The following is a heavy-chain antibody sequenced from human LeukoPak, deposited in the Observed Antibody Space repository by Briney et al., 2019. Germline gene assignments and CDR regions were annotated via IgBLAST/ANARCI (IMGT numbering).Heavy chain of an antibody. CDR1: GGTIISSNW. J-gene: IGHJ5*01. V-gene: IGHV4-4*02. CDR3: AKPTLWMEEWWFDR. Sequence: SETLSLTCAVSGGTIISSNWWTCVRQSPGRGLEWIGEIYHTGHTNYNPSLEGRVTISLDTSKNQFSLRLNSLTAADTAVYFCAKPTLWMEEWWFDRWGQGNLVTVSS. CDR2: IYHTGHT. D-gene: IGHD3-3*01.